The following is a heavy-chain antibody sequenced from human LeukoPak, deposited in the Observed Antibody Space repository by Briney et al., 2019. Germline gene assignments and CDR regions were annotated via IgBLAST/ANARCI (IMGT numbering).Heavy chain of an antibody. CDR2: ISSSGSTI. J-gene: IGHJ6*04. V-gene: IGHV3-11*04. CDR1: GFTFSSYW. CDR3: ARSNTAVAGGMDV. Sequence: GGSLRLSCAASGFTFSSYWMSWIRQAPGKGLEWVSYISSSGSTIYYADSVKGRFTISRDNAKNSQYLQMNSLRAEDTAVYYCARSNTAVAGGMDVWGKGTTVTVSS. D-gene: IGHD6-19*01.